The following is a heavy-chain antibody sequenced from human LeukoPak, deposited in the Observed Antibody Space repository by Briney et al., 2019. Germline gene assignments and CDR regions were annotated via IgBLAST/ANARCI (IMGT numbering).Heavy chain of an antibody. CDR3: ARLSGLADY. CDR2: ISYDGSNK. J-gene: IGHJ4*02. CDR1: GFTFSSYG. Sequence: PGGSLRLSCAASGFTFSSYGMHWVRQAPGKGLEWVAVISYDGSNKYYADSVKGRFTISRDNSKNTLYLQMNSLRAEDTAVYYCARLSGLADYWGQGTLVTVSS. V-gene: IGHV3-30*03. D-gene: IGHD6-25*01.